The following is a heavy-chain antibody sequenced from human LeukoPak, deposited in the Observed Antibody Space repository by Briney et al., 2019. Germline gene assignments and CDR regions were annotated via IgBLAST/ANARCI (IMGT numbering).Heavy chain of an antibody. J-gene: IGHJ4*02. CDR2: ICGHGISI. D-gene: IGHD6-13*01. CDR3: ARANGGYSSSWYADYFDY. V-gene: IGHV3-23*01. Sequence: GGSLRLSCEASGFTFSNYAMSWVRQAPGKGLEWVSGICGHGISIYYADSVKGRFTISRDNSKSTLYLVMNSLRAEDTAVYYGARANGGYSSSWYADYFDYWGQGTLVTVSS. CDR1: GFTFSNYA.